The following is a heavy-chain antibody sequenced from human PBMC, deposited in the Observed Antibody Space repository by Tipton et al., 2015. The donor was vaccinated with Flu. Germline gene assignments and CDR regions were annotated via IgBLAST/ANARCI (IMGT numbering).Heavy chain of an antibody. D-gene: IGHD3-10*01. CDR2: INQDGSEK. CDR3: ARAVGGSGSY. J-gene: IGHJ4*02. Sequence: GSLRLSCAASGFTFSTFWMHRVRQAPGKGLEWVANINQDGSEKYYVDSVKGRFTISRDNAKNSLYLQMNSLRSDDSAVYYCARAVGGSGSYWGQGTLVTVSS. CDR1: GFTFSTFW. V-gene: IGHV3-7*01.